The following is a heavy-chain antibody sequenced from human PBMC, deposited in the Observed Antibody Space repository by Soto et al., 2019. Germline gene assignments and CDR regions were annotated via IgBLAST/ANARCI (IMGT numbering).Heavy chain of an antibody. J-gene: IGHJ6*03. CDR1: GFTFSSYW. V-gene: IGHV3-7*01. CDR2: IKQDGSEK. CDR3: AELRYFDWLLSPYYYYYYMDV. Sequence: GGSLRLSCAASGFTFSSYWMSWVRQAPGKGLEWVANIKQDGSEKYYVDSVKGRFTISRDNAKNSLYLQMNSLRAEDTAVYYCAELRYFDWLLSPYYYYYYMDVWGKGTTVTVSS. D-gene: IGHD3-9*01.